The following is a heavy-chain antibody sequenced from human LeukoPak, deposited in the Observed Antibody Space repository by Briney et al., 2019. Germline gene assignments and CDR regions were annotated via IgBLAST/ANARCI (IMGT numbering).Heavy chain of an antibody. Sequence: PGGSLRLSCAASGFTFSSYGMHWVRQAPGKGLEWVAVISYDGSNKYYADSVKGRFTISRDNSKNTLYLQMNSLRAEDTAVYYCARDWYDNSDAFDIWGQGTMVIVSS. V-gene: IGHV3-30*03. CDR1: GFTFSSYG. J-gene: IGHJ3*02. CDR3: ARDWYDNSDAFDI. CDR2: ISYDGSNK. D-gene: IGHD3-9*01.